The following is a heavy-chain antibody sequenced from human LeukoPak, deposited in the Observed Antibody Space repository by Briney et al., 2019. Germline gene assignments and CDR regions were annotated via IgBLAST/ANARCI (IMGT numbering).Heavy chain of an antibody. J-gene: IGHJ5*02. CDR2: IKQDGSEK. V-gene: IGHV3-7*01. D-gene: IGHD2-15*01. CDR1: GFTFSSYW. Sequence: GGSLRLSCAASGFTFSSYWMSWVRQAPGKGLEWVANIKQDGSEKYYVDSVKGRFTISRDNAKNSLYLQMNSLRAEDTAVYYCAGQYCSGGSCYFFDPWGQGTLVTVSS. CDR3: AGQYCSGGSCYFFDP.